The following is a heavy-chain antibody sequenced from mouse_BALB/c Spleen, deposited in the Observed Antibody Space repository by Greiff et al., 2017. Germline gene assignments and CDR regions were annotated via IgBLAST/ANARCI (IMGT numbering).Heavy chain of an antibody. V-gene: IGHV1-39*01. Sequence: LQESGPELEKPGASVKISCKASGYSFTGYNMNWVKQSNGKSLEWIGNIDPYYGGTSYNQKFKGKATLTVDKSSSTAYMQLKSLTSEDSAVYYCARARDGSSYYAMDYWGQGTSVTVSS. CDR3: ARARDGSSYYAMDY. J-gene: IGHJ4*01. CDR1: GYSFTGYN. D-gene: IGHD1-1*01. CDR2: IDPYYGGT.